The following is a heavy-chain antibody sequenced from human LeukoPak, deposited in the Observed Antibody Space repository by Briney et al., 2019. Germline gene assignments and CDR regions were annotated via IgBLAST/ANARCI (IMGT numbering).Heavy chain of an antibody. D-gene: IGHD5-18*01. CDR2: IYYSGST. J-gene: IGHJ6*02. CDR3: ARALDTAMVRGRYYYYGMDV. CDR1: GGSISSYY. Sequence: KSSETLSLTCTVSGGSISSYYWSWIRQPPGKGLEWIGYIYYSGSTNDNPSLKSRVTISVDTSKNQFSLKLSSVTAADTAVYYCARALDTAMVRGRYYYYGMDVWGQGTTVTVSS. V-gene: IGHV4-59*01.